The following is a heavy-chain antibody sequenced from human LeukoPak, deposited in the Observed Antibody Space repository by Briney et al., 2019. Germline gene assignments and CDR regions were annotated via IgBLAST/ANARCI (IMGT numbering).Heavy chain of an antibody. Sequence: ASVKVSCKASGYIFASYGISWVRQAPGQGLEWMRWISAYNGNTIYAQKLQGRVTMTTDTSTSTVYMELSSLRSEDTAVYYCARAMVGLGFDYWGQGTLVTVSS. CDR1: GYIFASYG. CDR3: ARAMVGLGFDY. J-gene: IGHJ4*02. CDR2: ISAYNGNT. V-gene: IGHV1-18*01. D-gene: IGHD3-16*01.